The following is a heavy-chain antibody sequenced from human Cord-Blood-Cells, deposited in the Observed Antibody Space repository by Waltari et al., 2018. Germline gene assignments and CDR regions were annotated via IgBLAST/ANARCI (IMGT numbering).Heavy chain of an antibody. CDR1: GGSFSGYY. J-gene: IGHJ4*02. CDR3: ARGREKSALIIAAAGTLDY. D-gene: IGHD6-13*01. V-gene: IGHV4-34*01. CDR2: INHSGST. Sequence: QVQLQQWGAGLLKPSETLSLTCAVYGGSFSGYYWSWIRQPPGKGLEWIGEINHSGSTNSNPSLKSRVTISVDTSKNQFSLKLSSVTAADTAVYYCARGREKSALIIAAAGTLDYWGQGTLVTVSS.